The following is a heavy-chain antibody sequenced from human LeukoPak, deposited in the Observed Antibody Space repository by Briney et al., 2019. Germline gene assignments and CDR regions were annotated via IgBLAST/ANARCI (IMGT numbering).Heavy chain of an antibody. CDR1: GGSFSGYY. CDR3: ARGPGTVVPAASARGRLWYFDL. V-gene: IGHV4-34*01. CDR2: INHSGST. J-gene: IGHJ2*01. Sequence: PSETLSLTCAVYGGSFSGYYWSWIRQPPGKGLEWIGEINHSGSTNYNPSLKSRVTISVDTSKNQFSLKLSSVTAADTAVYYCARGPGTVVPAASARGRLWYFDLWGRGTLVTVSS. D-gene: IGHD2-2*01.